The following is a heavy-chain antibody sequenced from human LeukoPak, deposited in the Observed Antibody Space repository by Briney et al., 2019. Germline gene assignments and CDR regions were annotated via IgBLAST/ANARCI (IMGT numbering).Heavy chain of an antibody. CDR1: GGSISSSSYY. V-gene: IGHV4-39*01. Sequence: PSETLYLTCTVSGGSISSSSYYWGWIRQPPGKGLEWIGSIYYSGSTYYNPSLKSRVTISVDTSKNQFSLKLSSVTAADTAVYYCARHGRYDFWSGYYTYFDYWGQGTLVTVSS. D-gene: IGHD3-3*01. CDR3: ARHGRYDFWSGYYTYFDY. CDR2: IYYSGST. J-gene: IGHJ4*02.